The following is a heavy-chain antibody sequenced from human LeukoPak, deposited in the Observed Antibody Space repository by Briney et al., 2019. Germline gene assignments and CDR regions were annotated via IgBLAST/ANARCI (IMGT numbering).Heavy chain of an antibody. CDR3: ARRSPAVGCSSTSCYYYYYYYYMDV. Sequence: GGSLRLSCAASGFTFSSYWMSWVRQAPGKGLEWVANIKQDGSEKYYVDSVKGRFTISRDNAKNSLYLQMNSLRAEDTAVYYCARRSPAVGCSSTSCYYYYYYYYMDVWGKGTTVTISS. V-gene: IGHV3-7*01. D-gene: IGHD2-2*01. CDR2: IKQDGSEK. J-gene: IGHJ6*03. CDR1: GFTFSSYW.